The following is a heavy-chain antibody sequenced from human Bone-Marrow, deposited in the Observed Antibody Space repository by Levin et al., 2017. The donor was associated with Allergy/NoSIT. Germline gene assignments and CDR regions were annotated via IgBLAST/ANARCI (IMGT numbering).Heavy chain of an antibody. CDR3: ARVPGFL. D-gene: IGHD2/OR15-2a*01. V-gene: IGHV3-53*01. J-gene: IGHJ4*02. CDR1: GFTVGNNY. Sequence: GESLKISCAASGFTVGNNYMSWVRQAPGKGLEWVSFIYSGGKKYYADSVKGRFTISRDSSKNTLYLHMNSLRVEDTAIYYCARVPGFLWGPGTLVTVSS. CDR2: IYSGGKK.